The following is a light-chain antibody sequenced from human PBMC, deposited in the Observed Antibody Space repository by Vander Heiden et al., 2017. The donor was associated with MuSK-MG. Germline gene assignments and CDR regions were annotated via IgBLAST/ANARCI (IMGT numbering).Light chain of an antibody. V-gene: IGKV1-39*01. J-gene: IGKJ1*01. CDR1: QSISSY. CDR2: AAS. Sequence: IKVTQSPASLSASSGDRDTITCRASQSISSYLYWYQQKPGQAPKLLIYAASSLHSGVPARFSGSGSGTDFTLTISSLQSEDFAIYYCQQSYKNPRTFGQGTKVEIK. CDR3: QQSYKNPRT.